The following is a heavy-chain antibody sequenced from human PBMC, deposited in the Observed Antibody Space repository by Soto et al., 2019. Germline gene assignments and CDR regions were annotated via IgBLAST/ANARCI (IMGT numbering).Heavy chain of an antibody. CDR2: ISGSGGST. D-gene: IGHD1-26*01. Sequence: PVGSVRLSCAASGFTFSSYAMSWVRQAPGKGLEWVSAISGSGGSTYYADSVKGRFTISRDNSKNTLYLQMNSLRAEDTAVYYCAKDPSGSYPPTYFQHWGQGTLVTVSS. V-gene: IGHV3-23*01. J-gene: IGHJ1*01. CDR1: GFTFSSYA. CDR3: AKDPSGSYPPTYFQH.